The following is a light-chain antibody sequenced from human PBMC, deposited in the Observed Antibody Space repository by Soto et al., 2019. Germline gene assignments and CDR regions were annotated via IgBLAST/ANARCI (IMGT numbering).Light chain of an antibody. V-gene: IGKV1-39*01. Sequence: IHMTHSPSSLSASVPDRVTITCRSSQSISSYLNWYQQRAGEARNLLIYAASTLQSWAPSRFSGSGSGKDFILTISSLPAEDFANYCCQQSYSPPTFGQGTRLEIK. CDR3: QQSYSPPT. CDR1: QSISSY. CDR2: AAS. J-gene: IGKJ5*01.